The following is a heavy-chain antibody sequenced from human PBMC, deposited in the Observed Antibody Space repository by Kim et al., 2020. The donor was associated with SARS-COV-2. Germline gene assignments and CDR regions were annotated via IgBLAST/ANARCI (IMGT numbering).Heavy chain of an antibody. CDR2: INPNSGGT. D-gene: IGHD5-18*01. V-gene: IGHV1-2*06. J-gene: IGHJ4*02. CDR3: AKERGYSYGYDY. CDR1: GYTFTGYY. Sequence: ASVKVSCKASGYTFTGYYMHWVRQAPGQGLEWMGRINPNSGGTNYAQKFQGRVTMTRDTSISTAYMELSRLRSDDTAVYYCAKERGYSYGYDYWGQGTLVTVSS.